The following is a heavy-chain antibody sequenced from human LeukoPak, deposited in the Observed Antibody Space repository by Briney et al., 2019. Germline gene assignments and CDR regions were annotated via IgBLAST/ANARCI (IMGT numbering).Heavy chain of an antibody. D-gene: IGHD3-22*01. V-gene: IGHV4-34*01. CDR2: INHSGST. J-gene: IGHJ5*02. CDR1: GGSFSGYY. CDR3: ARVTTIVVVNWFDP. Sequence: SETLSLTCAVYGGSFSGYYWSWIRQPPGKGLEWIGEINHSGSTNYSPSLKSRVTISVDTSKNQFSLKLSSVTAADTAVYYCARVTTIVVVNWFDPWGQGTLVTVSS.